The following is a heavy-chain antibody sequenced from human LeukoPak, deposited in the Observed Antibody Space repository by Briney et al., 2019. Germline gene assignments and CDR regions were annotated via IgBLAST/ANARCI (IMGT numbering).Heavy chain of an antibody. J-gene: IGHJ4*02. Sequence: ASVKVSCKASGYTFTSYYMHWVRQAPGQGLEWMGIINPSGGSTSYAQKFQGRVTMTRDTSISTAYMELSRLRSDDTAVYYCARSPRDGYNYLIDYWGQGTLVIVSS. CDR3: ARSPRDGYNYLIDY. CDR1: GYTFTSYY. V-gene: IGHV1-46*01. CDR2: INPSGGST. D-gene: IGHD5-24*01.